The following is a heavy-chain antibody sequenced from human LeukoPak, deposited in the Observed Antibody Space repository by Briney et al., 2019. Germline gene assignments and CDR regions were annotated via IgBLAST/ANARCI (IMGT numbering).Heavy chain of an antibody. CDR1: GFTFSNYA. Sequence: GASLRLSCVASGFTFSNYAMSWVRQAPWKGLEWVSAITGSGTNRYYADSLKGRFTTSRDNSKNTVFLQMNSLRHEDTAIYYCVIWGDYDVLTGYYVPDYWGQGTLVTVAS. V-gene: IGHV3-23*01. CDR2: ITGSGTNR. CDR3: VIWGDYDVLTGYYVPDY. J-gene: IGHJ4*02. D-gene: IGHD3-9*01.